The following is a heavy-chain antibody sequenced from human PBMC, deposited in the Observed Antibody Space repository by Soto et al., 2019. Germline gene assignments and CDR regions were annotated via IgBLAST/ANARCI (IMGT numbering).Heavy chain of an antibody. CDR3: ARDLQGALGY. CDR1: GGSISSYY. Sequence: SETLSLTCTVSGGSISSYYWSWIRQPPGKGLEWIGYIYYSGSTNYNPSLKSRVTISVDTSKNQFSLKLSSVTAADTAVYYCARDLQGALGYWGQGTLVTVSS. V-gene: IGHV4-59*01. CDR2: IYYSGST. J-gene: IGHJ4*02. D-gene: IGHD3-16*01.